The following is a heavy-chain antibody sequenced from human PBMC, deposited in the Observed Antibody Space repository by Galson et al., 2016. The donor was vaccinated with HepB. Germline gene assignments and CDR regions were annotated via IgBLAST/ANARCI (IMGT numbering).Heavy chain of an antibody. CDR1: GFPFGTYA. J-gene: IGHJ5*02. V-gene: IGHV3-23*01. Sequence: SLRLSCAASGFPFGTYAMSWVRQAPGKGLEWLSAINGVGYGSTTYYRESVKGRFTISRDISKNTLSLQMSSLRAEDTAVYYCVKQIDRETLDRWGQGTLVIVSS. CDR3: VKQIDRETLDR. D-gene: IGHD3-10*01. CDR2: INGVGYGSTT.